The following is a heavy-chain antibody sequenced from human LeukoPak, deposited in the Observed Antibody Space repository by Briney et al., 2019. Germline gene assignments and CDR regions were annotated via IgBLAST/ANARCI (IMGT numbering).Heavy chain of an antibody. Sequence: PGGSLRLSCAASGFTFSSYNMNWVRQAPGKGLEWVSSITSGSSYIYYADSVTGRLTIFRDNAKNSLYLQMNSLRAEDTAVYYCARDPYSGSYGNYYYYFMDVWGKGTTVTISS. CDR1: GFTFSSYN. CDR2: ITSGSSYI. CDR3: ARDPYSGSYGNYYYYFMDV. J-gene: IGHJ6*03. V-gene: IGHV3-21*01. D-gene: IGHD1-26*01.